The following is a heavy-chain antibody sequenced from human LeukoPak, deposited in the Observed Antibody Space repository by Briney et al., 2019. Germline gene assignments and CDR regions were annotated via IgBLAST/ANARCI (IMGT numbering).Heavy chain of an antibody. CDR2: MNPSSGNT. CDR3: ARVDLGYCSSTSCYWTPLNYYYYYGMDV. D-gene: IGHD2-2*01. Sequence: ASVKVSCKASGYTFTSYDINWVRQATGQGLEWMGWMNPSSGNTGYAQKFQGRVTMTRNTSISTAYMELSRLRSDDTAVYYCARVDLGYCSSTSCYWTPLNYYYYYGMDVWGQGTTVTVSS. J-gene: IGHJ6*02. CDR1: GYTFTSYD. V-gene: IGHV1-8*01.